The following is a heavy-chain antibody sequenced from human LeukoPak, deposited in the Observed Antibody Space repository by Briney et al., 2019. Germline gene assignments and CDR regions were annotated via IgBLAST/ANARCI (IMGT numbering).Heavy chain of an antibody. CDR3: ARAGFLSGYQTVVDY. D-gene: IGHD3-3*01. CDR2: IYYSGST. Sequence: PWETLSLTCTVSAGSISSYYWSWIRQPPGKGLEWIGYIYYSGSTNYSPSLKSRVTISVDTSKNQFSLKLSSVSAADTAVYYCARAGFLSGYQTVVDYWGQGTLVTVSS. J-gene: IGHJ4*02. V-gene: IGHV4-59*01. CDR1: AGSISSYY.